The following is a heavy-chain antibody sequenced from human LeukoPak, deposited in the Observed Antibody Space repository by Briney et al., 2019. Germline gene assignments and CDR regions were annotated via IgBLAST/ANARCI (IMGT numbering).Heavy chain of an antibody. V-gene: IGHV3-7*01. D-gene: IGHD4/OR15-4a*01. CDR2: IKQDGSEK. Sequence: GGSLRLSCAASGFTFSSYWMSWVRQAPGKGLEWVANIKQDGSEKYYVDSVKGRFTISRDNAKNSLYLQMNSLRAEDTAVYYCARDPFPYAMVAPPGYWGQGTLVTVSS. CDR3: ARDPFPYAMVAPPGY. CDR1: GFTFSSYW. J-gene: IGHJ4*02.